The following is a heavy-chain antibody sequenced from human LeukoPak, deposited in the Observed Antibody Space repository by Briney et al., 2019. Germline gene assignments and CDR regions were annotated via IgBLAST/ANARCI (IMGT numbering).Heavy chain of an antibody. CDR3: AKRSRRLTVVRGVPREDV. V-gene: IGHV3-23*01. CDR1: GFTFSDHA. J-gene: IGHJ6*02. Sequence: GGSLRLSCAASGFTFSDHAMSWVRQAPAKGLEWVSSINGNGGGSYYIDSVKGRFTVSRDNSKNTLYLQMNSLRAEDTAVYYCAKRSRRLTVVRGVPREDVWGQGTSVTVSS. D-gene: IGHD3-10*01. CDR2: INGNGGGS.